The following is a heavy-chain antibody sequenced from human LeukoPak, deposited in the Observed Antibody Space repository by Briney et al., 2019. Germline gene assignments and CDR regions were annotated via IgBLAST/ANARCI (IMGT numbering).Heavy chain of an antibody. J-gene: IGHJ5*02. CDR1: GFTFSCFG. CDR3: ARDSGPLDT. V-gene: IGHV3-33*08. CDR2: IWYDGSNT. D-gene: IGHD1-1*01. Sequence: GRSLRLSCAASGFTFSCFGLHRVRPAPGKGLEWVAVIWYDGSNTYYPDSVKGRFTISRDDSKNTLYLQMNSLRAEDTAVYYCARDSGPLDTWGQGTLVTVSS.